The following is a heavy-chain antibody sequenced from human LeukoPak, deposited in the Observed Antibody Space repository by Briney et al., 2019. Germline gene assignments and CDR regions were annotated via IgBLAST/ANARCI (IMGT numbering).Heavy chain of an antibody. V-gene: IGHV3-23*01. D-gene: IGHD3-10*01. J-gene: IGHJ4*02. CDR1: GFTFRSSA. CDR2: VNSDGGNT. CDR3: AAFISGRFLFY. Sequence: PGGSLRLSCAASGFTFRSSAMAWVRQPPGKGLEWVSSIAVNSDGGNTYYADSVKGRFTISRDDPENTLHLQMNSLRVEDTAVYYCAAFISGRFLFYWGQGTLVTVSS.